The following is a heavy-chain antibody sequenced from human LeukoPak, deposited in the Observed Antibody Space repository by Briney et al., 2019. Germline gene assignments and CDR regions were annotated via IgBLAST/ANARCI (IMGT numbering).Heavy chain of an antibody. CDR2: IYASGSA. CDR3: ARGGYSYGSPYFDY. V-gene: IGHV4-4*07. D-gene: IGHD5-18*01. J-gene: IGHJ4*02. Sequence: PSETLSLTCSVSGVPITGFYWAWIRQPAGGGLEWLGRIYASGSANYSSSLKSRVTMSVDTSKNQVSLKLTSVTAADTAIYYCARGGYSYGSPYFDYWGQGSLVTVSS. CDR1: GVPITGFY.